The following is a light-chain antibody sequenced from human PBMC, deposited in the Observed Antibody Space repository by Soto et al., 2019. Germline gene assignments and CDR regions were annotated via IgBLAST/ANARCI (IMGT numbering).Light chain of an antibody. CDR3: QQYNNWPPT. J-gene: IGKJ1*01. CDR2: GAS. V-gene: IGKV3-15*01. Sequence: EIVMTQSPATLSVSPGERATLSCRASQSVSSNLAWYQQKPGQAPRLLIYGASTRATGIPARFSGSGSGTEVTLTISSLQSEDFAVYYCQQYNNWPPTFGLGTKVEIK. CDR1: QSVSSN.